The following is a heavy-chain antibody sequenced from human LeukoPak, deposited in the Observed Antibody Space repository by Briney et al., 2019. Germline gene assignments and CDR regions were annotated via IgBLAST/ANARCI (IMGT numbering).Heavy chain of an antibody. V-gene: IGHV3-30*02. CDR2: VHHDENTK. Sequence: GGSLRLSCAASGFTFSSHNMHWVRQAPGKGLEWVAFVHHDENTKSSADSVKGRFTVSRDNSKNTLYLQMNSLRAEDTAVYYCANRGSGYYYFDYWGQGTLVTVSS. D-gene: IGHD3-10*01. CDR3: ANRGSGYYYFDY. CDR1: GFTFSSHN. J-gene: IGHJ4*02.